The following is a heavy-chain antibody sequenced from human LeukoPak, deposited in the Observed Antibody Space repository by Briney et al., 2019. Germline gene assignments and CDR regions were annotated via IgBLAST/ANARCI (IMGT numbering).Heavy chain of an antibody. CDR3: ARMEYSGYDLLGYFQH. D-gene: IGHD5-12*01. J-gene: IGHJ1*01. Sequence: PSETLSLTCSVSGVSVGSAGYYWTWIRQPPGKGLGWIGRIYTSGSTNYNPSLKSRVTMSVDTSKNQSSLKLSSVTAADTAVYYCARMEYSGYDLLGYFQHWGQSTMVTVSS. V-gene: IGHV4-61*08. CDR2: IYTSGST. CDR1: GVSVGSAGYY.